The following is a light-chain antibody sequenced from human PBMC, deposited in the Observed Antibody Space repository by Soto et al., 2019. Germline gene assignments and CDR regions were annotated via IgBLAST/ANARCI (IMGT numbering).Light chain of an antibody. J-gene: IGKJ1*01. CDR2: WAS. CDR3: QQYYSTPTWT. Sequence: DIVMTQSPDSLAVSLGEGATINCKSSQSVFYSPNNKNYLAWYQQKPGPPPKLLIYWASTRESGVPDRFSGSGSGTDFTLNSSSLQAEDGAVYYCQQYYSTPTWTFGQGTKVEIK. V-gene: IGKV4-1*01. CDR1: QSVFYSPNNKNY.